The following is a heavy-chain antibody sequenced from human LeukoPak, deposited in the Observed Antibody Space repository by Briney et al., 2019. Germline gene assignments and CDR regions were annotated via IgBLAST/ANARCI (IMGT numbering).Heavy chain of an antibody. CDR2: IQNDGGRK. J-gene: IGHJ3*02. Sequence: PGGSLRLSCAPPGVNIVGPNLRSVWQAPGKGLEWVSFIQNDGGRKWYVDSVKGRFTISRDNSKNTLSLQMNDLRLKDTDVYYCAKDFGSGRYAFDIWGHGTIVTVSS. CDR3: AKDFGSGRYAFDI. D-gene: IGHD3-10*01. CDR1: GVNIVGPN. V-gene: IGHV3-30*02.